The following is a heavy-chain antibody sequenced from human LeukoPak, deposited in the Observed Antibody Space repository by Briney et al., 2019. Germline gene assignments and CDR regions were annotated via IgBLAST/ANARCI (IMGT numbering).Heavy chain of an antibody. D-gene: IGHD3-22*01. Sequence: SVKVSCKASGGTFSSYAISWVRQAPGQGLEWMGRIIPIFGIANYAQKFQGRVTITADKSTNTAYMELSSLRSEDTAVYYCAREYYYDSSGYYRDWGQGTLVTVSS. CDR2: IIPIFGIA. CDR1: GGTFSSYA. J-gene: IGHJ4*02. CDR3: AREYYYDSSGYYRD. V-gene: IGHV1-69*04.